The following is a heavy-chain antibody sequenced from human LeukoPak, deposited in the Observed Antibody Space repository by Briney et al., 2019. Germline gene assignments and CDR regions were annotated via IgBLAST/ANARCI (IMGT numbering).Heavy chain of an antibody. CDR1: GGSISSDY. CDR3: ARGAHYYDSSGYWDFQH. V-gene: IGHV4-4*07. D-gene: IGHD3-22*01. CDR2: IYSSGST. Sequence: SETLSLTCSVSGGSISSDYWSWIRQPAGKGLEWIGRIYSSGSTNYNPSHKSRVTMSVDTSKNQFSLKLSSVTAADTAVYYCARGAHYYDSSGYWDFQHWGQGTLVTVSS. J-gene: IGHJ1*01.